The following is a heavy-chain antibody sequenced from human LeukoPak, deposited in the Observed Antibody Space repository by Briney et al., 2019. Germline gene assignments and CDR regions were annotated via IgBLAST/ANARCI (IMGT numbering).Heavy chain of an antibody. CDR2: FDPEDGET. CDR3: ATGEAVTDAFDI. D-gene: IGHD6-19*01. J-gene: IGHJ3*02. V-gene: IGHV1-24*01. Sequence: ASVKVSCKVSGYTLTELSMHWVRQAPGKGLEWMGGFDPEDGETIYAQKFQGRVTMTEDTSTDTAYMELSSLRSEDTAVYYCATGEAVTDAFDIWGQGTMVTVSS. CDR1: GYTLTELS.